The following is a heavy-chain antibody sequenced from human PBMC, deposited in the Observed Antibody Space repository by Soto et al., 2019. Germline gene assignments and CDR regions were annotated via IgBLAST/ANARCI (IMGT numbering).Heavy chain of an antibody. V-gene: IGHV3-66*01. CDR3: ARSNPLSSIAAHEPDY. Sequence: GGSLRLSCAASGFTVSSNYMSWVRQAPGKGLEWVSVIYSGGSTYYADSVKGRFTISRDNSKNTLYLQMNSLRAEDTAVYYCARSNPLSSIAAHEPDYWGQGTLVTVSS. CDR2: IYSGGST. J-gene: IGHJ4*02. CDR1: GFTVSSNY. D-gene: IGHD6-6*01.